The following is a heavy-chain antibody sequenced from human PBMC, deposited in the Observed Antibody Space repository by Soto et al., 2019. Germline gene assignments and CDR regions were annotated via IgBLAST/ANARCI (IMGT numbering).Heavy chain of an antibody. CDR3: TRVGNITSLGMTI. CDR1: GGNFSSYS. CDR2: IIPFFGIS. Sequence: QVQLVQSWAEVKKPGSSVKVSCEASGGNFSSYSINWVRQAPGQGLEWIGGIIPFFGISNYAQKFPGRVKITGHDATSTADVTRSSLRYEYTAVYYCTRVGNITSLGMTIWGQGTTVAVSS. V-gene: IGHV1-69*01. D-gene: IGHD1-20*01. J-gene: IGHJ6*02.